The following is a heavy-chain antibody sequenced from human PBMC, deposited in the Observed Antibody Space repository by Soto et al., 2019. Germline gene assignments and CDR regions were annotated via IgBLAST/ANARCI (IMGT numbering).Heavy chain of an antibody. V-gene: IGHV1-3*01. CDR2: INAANGDT. CDR1: GGTFSNYP. Sequence: VASVKVSCKASGGTFSNYPINWVRQAPGQRLEWMGWINAANGDTKYSPKFQGRVTITRDTSASTAYMELSSLRSEDTAVYYCVRRHVSATGIDWFDPWGQGTLVTVSS. D-gene: IGHD6-13*01. J-gene: IGHJ5*02. CDR3: VRRHVSATGIDWFDP.